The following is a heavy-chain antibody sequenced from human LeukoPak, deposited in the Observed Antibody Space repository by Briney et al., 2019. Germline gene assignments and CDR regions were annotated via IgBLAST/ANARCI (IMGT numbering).Heavy chain of an antibody. Sequence: GESLKVSCKGSGYSFTSYWIGWVRQMPGKGLEWMGIIYPGDSNTRYSPSFQGQVTISADKSISTAYLQWSSLKASDTAMYYCARLSRYDIPYYFDYWGQGTLVTVSS. CDR3: ARLSRYDIPYYFDY. CDR1: GYSFTSYW. V-gene: IGHV5-51*01. CDR2: IYPGDSNT. D-gene: IGHD2-8*01. J-gene: IGHJ4*02.